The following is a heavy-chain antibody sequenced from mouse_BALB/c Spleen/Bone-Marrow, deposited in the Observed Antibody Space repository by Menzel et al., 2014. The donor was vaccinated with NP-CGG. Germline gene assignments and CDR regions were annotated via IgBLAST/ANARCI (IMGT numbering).Heavy chain of an antibody. CDR1: GYTFTSYV. Sequence: VQLQQSGPELVKPGASVKMSCKASGYTFTSYVMHWVKQKPGQGLEWIGYINPYNDGTKYNEKFKGKATLTSDKSSSTAYMELSSLTSEDSAVYYCARTYYYGSNLFAYRGQGTLVTVSA. CDR2: INPYNDGT. J-gene: IGHJ3*01. V-gene: IGHV1-14*01. CDR3: ARTYYYGSNLFAY. D-gene: IGHD1-1*01.